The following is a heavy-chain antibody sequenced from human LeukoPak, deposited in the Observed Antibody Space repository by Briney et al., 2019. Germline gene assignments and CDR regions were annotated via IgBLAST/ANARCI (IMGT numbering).Heavy chain of an antibody. CDR1: GFTFRGYA. Sequence: GGSLRLSCAASGFTFRGYAMHWVRQAPGKGLEWVAVLSYDGSNKYYADSVKGRFTISRDNSKDTLYLQMNSLRAEDTAVYYCASDRSLDYWGQGTLVTVSS. J-gene: IGHJ4*02. V-gene: IGHV3-30*04. CDR3: ASDRSLDY. CDR2: LSYDGSNK.